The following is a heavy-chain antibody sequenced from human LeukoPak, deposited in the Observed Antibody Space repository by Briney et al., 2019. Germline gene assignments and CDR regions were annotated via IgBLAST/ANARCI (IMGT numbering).Heavy chain of an antibody. Sequence: PGGSLRLSCAASGFTFNSYVMSWVRQTPGKGLEWVSYISTRGGSTYYADSVKGRFTTSRDNSKNTLNLQMNSLRAEDTAVYYCAKGRPYGDYVSDFDYWGQGTLVTVSS. CDR1: GFTFNSYV. CDR2: ISTRGGST. J-gene: IGHJ4*02. D-gene: IGHD4-17*01. CDR3: AKGRPYGDYVSDFDY. V-gene: IGHV3-23*01.